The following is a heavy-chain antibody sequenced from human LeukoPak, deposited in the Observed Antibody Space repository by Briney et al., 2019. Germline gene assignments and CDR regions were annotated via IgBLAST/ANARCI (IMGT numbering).Heavy chain of an antibody. D-gene: IGHD5-18*01. CDR3: AREGDTAMVAAYYYYYMDV. Sequence: GASVKVSCKASGGTFSSYAISWVRQAPGQGLEWMGGIIPIFGTANYAQKFQGRVTITADKSTSTAYMELSSLRSEDTAVYYCAREGDTAMVAAYYYYYMDVWGKGTTVTVSS. CDR1: GGTFSSYA. J-gene: IGHJ6*03. V-gene: IGHV1-69*06. CDR2: IIPIFGTA.